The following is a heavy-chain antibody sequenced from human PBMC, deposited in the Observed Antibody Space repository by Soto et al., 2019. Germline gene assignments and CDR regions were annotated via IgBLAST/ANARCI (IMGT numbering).Heavy chain of an antibody. Sequence: QVQLVQSGAEVKKPGASVKVSCKASGYTFTSYEINWVRQATGQGLEWMGWMNPNSGNTGYAQKFQGRVTMTRNTSISTAYMELSSLRSEDTAVYYCAREADYDILTGLGSIVNRDGFDPWGQGTLVTVSS. CDR2: MNPNSGNT. V-gene: IGHV1-8*01. CDR3: AREADYDILTGLGSIVNRDGFDP. CDR1: GYTFTSYE. D-gene: IGHD3-9*01. J-gene: IGHJ5*02.